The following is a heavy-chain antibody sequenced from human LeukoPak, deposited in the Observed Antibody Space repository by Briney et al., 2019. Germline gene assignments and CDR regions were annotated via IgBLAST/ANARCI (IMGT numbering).Heavy chain of an antibody. D-gene: IGHD3-10*01. Sequence: GGSLRLSCAASGFTFSSYGMHWVRQAPGKGLEWVATISYDGSNVYYADSVKGRFTISRDNSKNTLYLQMNSLRAEDTTVYYCAKDRGSGTYYIYYFGMDVWGQGTTVTVSS. CDR2: ISYDGSNV. V-gene: IGHV3-30*18. J-gene: IGHJ6*02. CDR3: AKDRGSGTYYIYYFGMDV. CDR1: GFTFSSYG.